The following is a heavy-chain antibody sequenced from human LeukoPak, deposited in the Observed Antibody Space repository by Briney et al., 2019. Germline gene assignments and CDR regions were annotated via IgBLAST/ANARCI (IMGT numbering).Heavy chain of an antibody. Sequence: PGGSLRLSCAASGFTFSSYAMSWVRQAPGKGLEWVSAISGSGVSTYYADSVKGRFTISRDNSKNTLYLQMNSLRAEDTALYYCVKDRYYGGNFPGWFDPWGQGTLVTVSS. D-gene: IGHD4-23*01. V-gene: IGHV3-23*01. J-gene: IGHJ5*02. CDR1: GFTFSSYA. CDR2: ISGSGVST. CDR3: VKDRYYGGNFPGWFDP.